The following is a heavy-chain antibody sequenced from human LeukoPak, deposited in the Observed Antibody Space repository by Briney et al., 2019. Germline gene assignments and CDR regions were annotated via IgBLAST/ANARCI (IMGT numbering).Heavy chain of an antibody. D-gene: IGHD3-9*01. Sequence: SGGSLRLSCAASGFTFSSYSMNWVRQAPGKGLEWVSSISSSSSYIYYADSVKGRFTISRDNAKNSLYLQTNSLRAEDTAVYYCWLGYFDWLLQGSYYYYGMDVWGKGTTVTVSS. CDR3: WLGYFDWLLQGSYYYYGMDV. V-gene: IGHV3-21*01. CDR1: GFTFSSYS. CDR2: ISSSSSYI. J-gene: IGHJ6*04.